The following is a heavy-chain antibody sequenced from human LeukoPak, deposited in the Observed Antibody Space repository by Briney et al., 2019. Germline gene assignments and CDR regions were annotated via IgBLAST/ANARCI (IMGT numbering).Heavy chain of an antibody. V-gene: IGHV3-23*01. Sequence: GGSLRLSCAASGFTFSSYAMSWVRQAPGKGLEWVSAISGSGGSTYYADSVKGRFTISRDNSKNTLYLQMNSLRAEDTAVYYCAKDQLMTTVTTFYLDYWGQGTLVTVSS. CDR2: ISGSGGST. J-gene: IGHJ4*02. D-gene: IGHD4-17*01. CDR3: AKDQLMTTVTTFYLDY. CDR1: GFTFSSYA.